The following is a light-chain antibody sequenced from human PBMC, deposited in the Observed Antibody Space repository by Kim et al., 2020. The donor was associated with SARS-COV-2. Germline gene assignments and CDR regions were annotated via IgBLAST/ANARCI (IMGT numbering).Light chain of an antibody. Sequence: AVGQTVRITCQGDNLRSYYASWYQQKRGQAPVLVIYGKNNRPSGIPDRFSGSSSGNTASLTITGAQAEDEADYYCNSRDSSGNHLVFGGGTQLTVL. CDR1: NLRSYY. J-gene: IGLJ3*02. V-gene: IGLV3-19*01. CDR3: NSRDSSGNHLV. CDR2: GKN.